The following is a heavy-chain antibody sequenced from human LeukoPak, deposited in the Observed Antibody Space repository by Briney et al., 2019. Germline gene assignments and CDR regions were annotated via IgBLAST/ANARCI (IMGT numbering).Heavy chain of an antibody. J-gene: IGHJ3*02. CDR3: AKGNGYQKGDASDI. CDR2: ISGDGGRT. V-gene: IGHV3-43*02. Sequence: WIRQPPGKGLEWVSLISGDGGRTYYADSLKGRFTISRDNNKNSLFLQINSLRTEDTALYYCAKGNGYQKGDASDIWGQGTMVTVSS. D-gene: IGHD3-22*01.